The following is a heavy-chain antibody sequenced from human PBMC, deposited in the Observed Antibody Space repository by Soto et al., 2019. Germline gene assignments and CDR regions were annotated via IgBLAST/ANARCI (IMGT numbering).Heavy chain of an antibody. CDR1: GFTFSSYG. CDR3: AKDAWFGELFHTGYYYGMDV. V-gene: IGHV3-30*18. D-gene: IGHD3-10*01. Sequence: PGGSLRLSCAASGFTFSSYGMHWFRQAPGKGLEWVAVISYDGSNKYYADSVKGRFTISRDNSKNTLYLQMNSLRAEDTAVYYCAKDAWFGELFHTGYYYGMDVWGQGTTVTVSS. J-gene: IGHJ6*02. CDR2: ISYDGSNK.